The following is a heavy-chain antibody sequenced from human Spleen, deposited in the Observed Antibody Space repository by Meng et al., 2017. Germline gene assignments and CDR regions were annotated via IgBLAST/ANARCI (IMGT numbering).Heavy chain of an antibody. V-gene: IGHV4-4*02. CDR3: ARGARNYARKYFQH. J-gene: IGHJ1*01. Sequence: HVQLQGSGPGLEEPSGPLSLTRAVSVGFISSSDWWSWVRQPPAKGLEWIGEIYHSRSTNYNPSLKSRVTISVDKSKNQFTLKRSSVTAADTAVYYCARGARNYARKYFQHWGQGTLVTVSS. D-gene: IGHD1-7*01. CDR1: VGFISSSDW. CDR2: IYHSRST.